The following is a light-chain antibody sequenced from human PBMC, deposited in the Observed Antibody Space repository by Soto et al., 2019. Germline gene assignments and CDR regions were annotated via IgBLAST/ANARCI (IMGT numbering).Light chain of an antibody. CDR3: QHYGSSTSFT. CDR1: QSVNSDY. Sequence: EIVLTQSPGTLSLSPGERATLSCRASQSVNSDYLAWYQQRPGQAPRLLIYGTFNRPTSIPDRFSGTRSGTDFTLTISRLEPEVFAVYYCQHYGSSTSFTFGPGTKVDIQ. V-gene: IGKV3-20*01. CDR2: GTF. J-gene: IGKJ3*01.